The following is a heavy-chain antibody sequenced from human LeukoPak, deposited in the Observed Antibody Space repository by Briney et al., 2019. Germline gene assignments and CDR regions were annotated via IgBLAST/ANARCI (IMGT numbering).Heavy chain of an antibody. Sequence: SGPTLLNPALTLTLPSTFSGFSISTSGVGVGWIRQPPGEALEWLALIYLNDDTRYSPSLKSRLTVTKDTSKNQVVLTMTNMEPVNTSLCYCQNRPSDLFACGSQATLVTVSS. V-gene: IGHV2-5*01. CDR1: GFSISTSGVG. J-gene: IGHJ4*02. CDR3: QNRPSDLFAC. CDR2: IYLNDDT.